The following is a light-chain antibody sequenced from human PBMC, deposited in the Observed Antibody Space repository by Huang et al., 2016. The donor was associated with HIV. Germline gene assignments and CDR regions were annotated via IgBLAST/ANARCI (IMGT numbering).Light chain of an antibody. J-gene: IGKJ2*01. CDR2: GAS. V-gene: IGKV3-15*01. Sequence: EIVMTQSPATLSVSPGERATLSCRASQSVSTNLAWFQQKPGQAPRLLIYGASTRATTVAARFSGRWSGTEFTLIISSLQSEDSAIYYCQQYDNWPPYTFGQGTKLEI. CDR3: QQYDNWPPYT. CDR1: QSVSTN.